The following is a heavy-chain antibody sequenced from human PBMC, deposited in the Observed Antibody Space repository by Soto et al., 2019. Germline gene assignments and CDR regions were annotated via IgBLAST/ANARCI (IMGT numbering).Heavy chain of an antibody. CDR2: IRNKAYRGTT. V-gene: IGHV3-49*04. CDR3: TRGDMALNDY. Sequence: GGSLSLSCTASGFTFGDYAMSWVRQAPGKGQEWISFIRNKAYRGTTKYAASVRGRFTISRDDSKSIAYLQMNSLKTEDTAVYYCTRGDMALNDYWGQGTLVTVSS. J-gene: IGHJ4*02. D-gene: IGHD2-15*01. CDR1: GFTFGDYA.